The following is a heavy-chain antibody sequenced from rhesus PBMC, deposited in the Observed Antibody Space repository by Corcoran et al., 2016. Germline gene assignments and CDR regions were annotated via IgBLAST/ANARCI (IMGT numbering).Heavy chain of an antibody. J-gene: IGHJ4*01. CDR3: ARDNIWTGYCLFDY. Sequence: QVKLQESGPGLVKPLETLSLTCAVSGGSISGGYYYWSWIRQPPGKGLEWMGGIYSSSGNTYYNPSLKSRVPISKDTSKNQFSLKLSSVTAADTAVYYCARDNIWTGYCLFDYWGQGVLVTVSS. CDR1: GGSISGGYYY. D-gene: IGHD3-3*01. CDR2: IYSSSGNT. V-gene: IGHV4S12*01.